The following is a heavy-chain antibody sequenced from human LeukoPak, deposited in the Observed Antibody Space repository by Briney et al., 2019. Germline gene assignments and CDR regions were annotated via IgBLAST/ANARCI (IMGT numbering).Heavy chain of an antibody. V-gene: IGHV1-18*01. CDR1: GYTFTSYG. CDR3: EDGIRDGEPFDI. D-gene: IGHD5-24*01. J-gene: IGHJ3*02. CDR2: IRAYNGNP. Sequence: GASVKVSCKASGYTFTSYGISGVRQATGQGLKRMGWIRAYNGNPNYAQKLQGRVNMTTDTSTSTAYMELRSLRSDDTFVFQAEDGIRDGEPFDIWGQGTMVTVSS.